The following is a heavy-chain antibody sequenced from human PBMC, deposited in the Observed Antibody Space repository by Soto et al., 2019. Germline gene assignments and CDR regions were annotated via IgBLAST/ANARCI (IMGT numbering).Heavy chain of an antibody. D-gene: IGHD6-19*01. Sequence: SETLSLTCTVSGGSISSSSYYWGWIRQPPGKGLEWIGSIYYSGSTYYNPSLKSRVTISVDTSKNQFSLKLSSVTAADTAVYYCASHIIAVAAPPRWFDPWGQGTLVTVSS. J-gene: IGHJ5*02. CDR1: GGSISSSSYY. CDR2: IYYSGST. V-gene: IGHV4-39*01. CDR3: ASHIIAVAAPPRWFDP.